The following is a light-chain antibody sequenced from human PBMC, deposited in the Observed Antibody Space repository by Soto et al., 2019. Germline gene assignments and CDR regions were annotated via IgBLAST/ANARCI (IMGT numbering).Light chain of an antibody. CDR2: DVT. V-gene: IGLV2-14*03. J-gene: IGLJ1*01. Sequence: QSALTQPASVSGSPGQSITISCTGTNNDVGSYNYVSWYQQHPDKAPRLLIYDVTNRPSGVSDRFSGSKSGNTASLTISGPQAEEGVDYYGSPFTTIHPFVFGPGTKLPAL. CDR1: NNDVGSYNY. CDR3: SPFTTIHPFV.